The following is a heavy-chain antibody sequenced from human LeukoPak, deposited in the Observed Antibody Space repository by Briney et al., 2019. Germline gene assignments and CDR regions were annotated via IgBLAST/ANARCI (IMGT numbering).Heavy chain of an antibody. CDR3: AVLEWELLG. J-gene: IGHJ4*02. V-gene: IGHV4-34*01. D-gene: IGHD1-26*01. CDR1: GGSFSGYY. CDR2: INHSGST. Sequence: SGTLSLTCAVYGGSFSGYYWSWIRQPPGKGLEWIGEINHSGSTNYNPSLKSRVTISVDTSKNQFSLKLSSVTAADTAVYYCAVLEWELLGWGQGTLVTVSS.